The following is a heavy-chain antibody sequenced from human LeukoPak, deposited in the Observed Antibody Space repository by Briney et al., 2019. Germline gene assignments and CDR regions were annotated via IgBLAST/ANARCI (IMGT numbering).Heavy chain of an antibody. D-gene: IGHD2-21*02. V-gene: IGHV4-31*03. J-gene: IGHJ4*02. CDR1: GGSISSGGYY. CDR3: ARADVCCGDCASFDY. Sequence: SETLSLTCTVSGGSISSGGYYWSWIRQHPGNGLEWIGYIYYSGSTYYNPSLKSRVTISVDTSKNQFSLKLSSVTAADTAVYYCARADVCCGDCASFDYWGQGTLVTVSS. CDR2: IYYSGST.